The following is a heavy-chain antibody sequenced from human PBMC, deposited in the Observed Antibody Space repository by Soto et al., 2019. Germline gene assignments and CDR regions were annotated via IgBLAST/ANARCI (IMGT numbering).Heavy chain of an antibody. J-gene: IGHJ4*02. CDR3: ARRYYDSSGYYYFDY. V-gene: IGHV1-69*13. CDR2: IIPIFGTA. D-gene: IGHD3-22*01. Sequence: GASVKVSCKASGGTFSGYAISWVRQAPGQGLEWMGGIIPIFGTANYAQKFQGRVTITADESTSTAYMELSSLRSEDTAVYYCARRYYDSSGYYYFDYWGQGTLVTVSS. CDR1: GGTFSGYA.